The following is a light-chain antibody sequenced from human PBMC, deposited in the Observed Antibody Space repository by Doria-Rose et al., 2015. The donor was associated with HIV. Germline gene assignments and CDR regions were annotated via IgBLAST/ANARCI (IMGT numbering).Light chain of an antibody. Sequence: DIRVTQSPESLGMSLGERATLNCKSNQSLLYTSKNYLAWYQQKPGQPPKLLIYWASTRHSGVPARFSGSGYGTDFTLTISSLEAEDVAVDYCQQYYDTPSFGPGTSGHQT. J-gene: IGKJ3*01. CDR3: QQYYDTPS. V-gene: IGKV4-1*01. CDR1: QSLLYTSKNY. CDR2: WAS.